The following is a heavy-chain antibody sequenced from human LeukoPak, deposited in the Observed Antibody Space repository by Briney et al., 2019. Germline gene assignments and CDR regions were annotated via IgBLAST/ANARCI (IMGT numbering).Heavy chain of an antibody. CDR1: GGTFSSYA. CDR2: IVLISGTS. CDR3: ARSYYDFCSSHKNWFDP. D-gene: IGHD3-3*01. J-gene: IGHJ5*02. V-gene: IGHV1-69*13. Sequence: GASVKVSCKASGGTFSSYAISWVRQAPRQGLEWMGGIVLISGTSNYAQKFQGRVTITADESTSTAYMELSSLRSEDTAVYYCARSYYDFCSSHKNWFDPWGQGTLVTVSS.